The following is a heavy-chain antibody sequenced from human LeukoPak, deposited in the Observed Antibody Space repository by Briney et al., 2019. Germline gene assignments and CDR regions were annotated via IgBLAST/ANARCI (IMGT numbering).Heavy chain of an antibody. CDR2: ISSSSSYI. Sequence: GGSLRLSCAASGFTFSSYSMNWVRQAPGKGLEWVSSISSSSSYIYYADSEKGRFTISRDNAKNSLYLQMNSLRAEDTAVYYCAREGYYDSSGPGYFQDWGQGTLVTLSS. J-gene: IGHJ1*01. CDR1: GFTFSSYS. D-gene: IGHD3-22*01. CDR3: AREGYYDSSGPGYFQD. V-gene: IGHV3-21*01.